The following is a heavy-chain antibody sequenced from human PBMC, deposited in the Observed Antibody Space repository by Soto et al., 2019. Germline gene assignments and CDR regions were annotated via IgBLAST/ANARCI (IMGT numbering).Heavy chain of an antibody. J-gene: IGHJ6*02. CDR1: GFTFSSYW. CDR3: AKVKQPPDFYYYYGMDV. Sequence: GGSLRLSCAASGFTFSSYWMSWVRQAPGKGLEWVANIKQDGSEKYYVDSVKGRFTISRDNAKNSLYLQMNSLRAEDTAVYYCAKVKQPPDFYYYYGMDVWGQGTTVTVSS. CDR2: IKQDGSEK. V-gene: IGHV3-7*01. D-gene: IGHD3-3*01.